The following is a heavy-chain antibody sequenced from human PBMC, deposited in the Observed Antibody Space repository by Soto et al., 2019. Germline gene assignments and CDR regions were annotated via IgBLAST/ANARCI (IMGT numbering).Heavy chain of an antibody. Sequence: GESLKISCKGSGYSFTSYWIGWVRQMPGKGLEWMGIIYPGDSDTRYSPSFQGQVTISADKSISTAYLQWSSLKASDTAMYYCARVDSIRGYLYYFDYWGQGTLVTVSS. CDR2: IYPGDSDT. J-gene: IGHJ4*02. D-gene: IGHD3-22*01. CDR3: ARVDSIRGYLYYFDY. CDR1: GYSFTSYW. V-gene: IGHV5-51*01.